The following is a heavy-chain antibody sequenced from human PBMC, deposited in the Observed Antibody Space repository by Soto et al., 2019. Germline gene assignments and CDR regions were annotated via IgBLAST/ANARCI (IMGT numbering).Heavy chain of an antibody. Sequence: SETLSLTCTVSGGSISSYYWSWIRQPPGKGLEWIGYIYYSGSTNYNPSLKSRVTISVDTSKNQFSLKLSSVTAADTAVYYCARLMGQVPAATIYYYYYYMDVWGKGTTVTVSS. D-gene: IGHD2-2*01. V-gene: IGHV4-59*08. CDR2: IYYSGST. CDR3: ARLMGQVPAATIYYYYYYMDV. CDR1: GGSISSYY. J-gene: IGHJ6*03.